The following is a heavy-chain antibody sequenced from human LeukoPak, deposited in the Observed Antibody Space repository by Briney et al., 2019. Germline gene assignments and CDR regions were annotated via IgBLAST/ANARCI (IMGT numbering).Heavy chain of an antibody. CDR1: GFTFDDYA. CDR2: ISWNSGSI. J-gene: IGHJ4*02. V-gene: IGHV3-9*01. Sequence: GGSLRLSCAASGFTFDDYAMHWVRQAPGKGLEWVSGISWNSGSIGYADSVKGRFTISRDNAKNTLYLQMNSLRAEDTAVYYWAKDPPLIGYASGWSRNFFDYWGQGTLVTVSS. D-gene: IGHD6-19*01. CDR3: AKDPPLIGYASGWSRNFFDY.